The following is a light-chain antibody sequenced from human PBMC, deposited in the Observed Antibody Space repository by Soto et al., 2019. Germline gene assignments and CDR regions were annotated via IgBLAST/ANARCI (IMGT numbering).Light chain of an antibody. V-gene: IGKV3-15*01. Sequence: EIVMTQSPATLSVSPGERATLSCRASQSVSGNLAWYQQKPGQAPRLLIYGASTRATVIPCRFSSSGSGTEFTLTISCLQSEDFALYYCQQYNNWPRTFGQGTKVEIK. CDR1: QSVSGN. CDR2: GAS. J-gene: IGKJ1*01. CDR3: QQYNNWPRT.